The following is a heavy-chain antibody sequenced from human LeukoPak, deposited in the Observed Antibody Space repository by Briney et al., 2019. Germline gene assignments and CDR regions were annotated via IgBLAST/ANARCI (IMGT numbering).Heavy chain of an antibody. V-gene: IGHV3-23*01. CDR2: ISGSGGST. Sequence: GGSLRLSCAASGFTVSSNYMSWVRQAPGKGLEWVSVISGSGGSTYYADSVKGRFTISRDKSKNTLSLQMNSLRAEDTAVYYCARRGMVRGDRGFDYWGQGTLVTVSS. CDR3: ARRGMVRGDRGFDY. CDR1: GFTVSSNY. J-gene: IGHJ4*02. D-gene: IGHD3-10*01.